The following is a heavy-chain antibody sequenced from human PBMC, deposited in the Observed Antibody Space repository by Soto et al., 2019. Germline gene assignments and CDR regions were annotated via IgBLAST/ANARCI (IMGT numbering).Heavy chain of an antibody. CDR2: IYHSGST. CDR3: ASTPLKYYYDSSGYYYVPVGFDP. J-gene: IGHJ5*02. D-gene: IGHD3-22*01. V-gene: IGHV4-30-2*01. CDR1: GGSLSSGGYS. Sequence: SETLSLTCAVSGGSLSSGGYSWSWIRQPPGKGLEWIGYIYHSGSTYYNPSLKSRVTISVDRSKNQFSLKLSSVTAADTAVYYCASTPLKYYYDSSGYYYVPVGFDPWGQGTLVTVSS.